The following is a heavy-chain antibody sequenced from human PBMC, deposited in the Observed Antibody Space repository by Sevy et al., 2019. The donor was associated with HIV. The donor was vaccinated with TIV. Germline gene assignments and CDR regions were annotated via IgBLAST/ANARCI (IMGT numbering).Heavy chain of an antibody. Sequence: ASVKVSCKVSGYTLSELSMHWVRQPPGKGLEWMGRFDPDDGETIYAQRFQGRVTMTEATSADTAYMELSSLRSEDTAMYYCATAREYYSDNSGYLDYWGQGTPVTVSS. CDR1: GYTLSELS. J-gene: IGHJ4*02. CDR2: FDPDDGET. D-gene: IGHD3-22*01. V-gene: IGHV1-24*01. CDR3: ATAREYYSDNSGYLDY.